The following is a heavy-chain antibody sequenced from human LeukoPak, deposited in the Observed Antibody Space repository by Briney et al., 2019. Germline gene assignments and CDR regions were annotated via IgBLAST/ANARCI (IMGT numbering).Heavy chain of an antibody. CDR3: ARANSGSYSPYFDY. CDR2: ISAYNGNT. J-gene: IGHJ4*02. CDR1: GYIYTTYD. V-gene: IGHV1-18*01. D-gene: IGHD1-26*01. Sequence: ASVKVSCKASGYIYTTYDITWVRQAPGQGLEWMGWISAYNGNTNYAQKLQGRVTMTTDTSTSTAYMEVMSLTSDDTAVHYCARANSGSYSPYFDYWGQGTLVTVSS.